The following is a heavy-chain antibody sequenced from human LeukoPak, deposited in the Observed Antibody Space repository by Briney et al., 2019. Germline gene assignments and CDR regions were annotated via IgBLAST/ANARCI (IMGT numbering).Heavy chain of an antibody. CDR2: ISYDGSNK. CDR1: GFTFSSYA. V-gene: IGHV3-30-3*01. J-gene: IGHJ4*02. CDR3: ARGIEGYATDFDY. D-gene: IGHD2-8*01. Sequence: GRSLRLSCAASGFTFSSYAMHWVRQAPGKGLEWVAVISYDGSNKYYADSVKGRFTISRDNSKNTLYLQMNSLRAEDTAVYYCARGIEGYATDFDYWGQGTLVTVSS.